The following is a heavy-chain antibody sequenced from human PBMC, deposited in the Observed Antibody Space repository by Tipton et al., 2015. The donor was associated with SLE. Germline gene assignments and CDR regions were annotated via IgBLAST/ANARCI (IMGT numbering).Heavy chain of an antibody. CDR3: ARVGYCSGGSCLYWYFDL. V-gene: IGHV3-53*04. CDR1: GFTVSSNY. Sequence: VQLVQSGGGLVQPGGSLRLSCAASGFTVSSNYMSWVRQAPGKGLEWVSVIYSGGSTYYPASVKGRFTIPRDNSKNTPYLQMNSLRAEDTAVYYCARVGYCSGGSCLYWYFDLWGRGTLVTVSS. CDR2: IYSGGST. J-gene: IGHJ2*01. D-gene: IGHD2-15*01.